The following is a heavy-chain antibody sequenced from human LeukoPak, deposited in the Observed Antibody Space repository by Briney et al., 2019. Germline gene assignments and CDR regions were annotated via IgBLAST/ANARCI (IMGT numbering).Heavy chain of an antibody. J-gene: IGHJ4*02. CDR2: MNPNSGNT. D-gene: IGHD3-22*01. CDR3: ARGSVRGYIPGGDY. Sequence: TSVKVSCKASGYTFTSYDINWVRQATGQGLEWMGWMNPNSGNTGYAQKFQGRVTMTRNTSISTAYMELSSLRSEDTAVYYCARGSVRGYIPGGDYWGQGTLVTVSS. V-gene: IGHV1-8*01. CDR1: GYTFTSYD.